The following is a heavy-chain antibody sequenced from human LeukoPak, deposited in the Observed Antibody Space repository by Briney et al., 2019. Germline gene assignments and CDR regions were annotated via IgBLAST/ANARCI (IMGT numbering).Heavy chain of an antibody. CDR3: ARADWNDDYYYYYMDV. V-gene: IGHV3-48*03. J-gene: IGHJ6*03. CDR2: ISTGGSTI. CDR1: GFTFSSYE. D-gene: IGHD1-1*01. Sequence: GGSLRLSCLVSGFTFSSYEVNWVRQGPGKGLEWVSYISTGGSTIYYADSVKGRFTISRDNAKNSLYMQMNSLRAEDTAIYYCARADWNDDYYYYYMDVWAKGPRSPSP.